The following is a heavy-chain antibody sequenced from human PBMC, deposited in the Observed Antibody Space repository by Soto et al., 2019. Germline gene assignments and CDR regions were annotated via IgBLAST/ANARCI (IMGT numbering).Heavy chain of an antibody. J-gene: IGHJ4*02. CDR2: ISGSGGST. CDR3: AKDLXYCSSTSCYIRPYYFDY. Sequence: GGSLRLSCAASGFTFSIYAMSWVRQAPGKGLEWVSAISGSGGSTYYADSVKGRFTISRDNSKNTLYLQMNSLRAEDTAVYYCAKDLXYCSSTSCYIRPYYFDYWGQGTLVTVSS. CDR1: GFTFSIYA. D-gene: IGHD2-2*02. V-gene: IGHV3-23*01.